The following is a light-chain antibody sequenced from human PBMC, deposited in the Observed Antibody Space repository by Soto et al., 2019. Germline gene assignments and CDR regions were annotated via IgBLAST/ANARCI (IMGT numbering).Light chain of an antibody. V-gene: IGKV3-15*01. J-gene: IGKJ3*01. Sequence: EIVMTQSPATLSVSPGERVTLSCRASQSVSSSLAWYQQKPGQAPRLLIYGASTKATGIPARFSGSGSGTAFPLTISSLQSEDFAVYYCQQYNNWPPFTFGPGTKVDIK. CDR1: QSVSSS. CDR2: GAS. CDR3: QQYNNWPPFT.